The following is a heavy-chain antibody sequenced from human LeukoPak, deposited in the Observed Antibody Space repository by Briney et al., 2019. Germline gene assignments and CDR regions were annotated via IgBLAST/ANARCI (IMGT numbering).Heavy chain of an antibody. CDR1: GGSFSGYY. CDR3: ARGDRYYDFWSGYYVYYFDY. V-gene: IGHV4-34*01. CDR2: INHSGST. D-gene: IGHD3-3*01. Sequence: PSETLSLTCAVYGGSFSGYYWSWIRQPPGKGLEWIGEINHSGSTNYNPSLKSRVTISVDTSKNQFSLNLSSVTAADTAVYYCARGDRYYDFWSGYYVYYFDYWGQGTLVTVSS. J-gene: IGHJ4*02.